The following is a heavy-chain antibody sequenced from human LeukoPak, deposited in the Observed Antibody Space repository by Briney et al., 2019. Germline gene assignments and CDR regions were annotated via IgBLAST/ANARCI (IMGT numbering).Heavy chain of an antibody. D-gene: IGHD3-9*01. Sequence: GGSLRLSCAASGFTFSTLAMSWVRQAPGKGLEWVANIKPDGSEKYYVDSVKGRFTISRDNAKNSLYLQMNSLRAGDTAVYYCARGTGSPWGQGTLVTV. V-gene: IGHV3-7*01. CDR2: IKPDGSEK. CDR1: GFTFSTLA. J-gene: IGHJ4*02. CDR3: ARGTGSP.